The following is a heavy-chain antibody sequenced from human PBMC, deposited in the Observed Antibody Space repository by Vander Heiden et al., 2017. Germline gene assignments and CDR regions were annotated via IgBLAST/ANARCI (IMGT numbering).Heavy chain of an antibody. J-gene: IGHJ4*02. CDR3: AKEHVGIAVAGFDY. CDR2: ISGSGGST. V-gene: IGHV3-23*01. CDR1: GSTFSSYA. D-gene: IGHD6-19*01. Sequence: EVHLLESGGGLVQPGGSLRLYCAAAGSTFSSYAMGWVRQATGKGLGWVSAISGSGGSTYYADSVKGRFTISRDNSKNTLYLQMNSLRAEDTAVYYCAKEHVGIAVAGFDYWGQGTLVTVSS.